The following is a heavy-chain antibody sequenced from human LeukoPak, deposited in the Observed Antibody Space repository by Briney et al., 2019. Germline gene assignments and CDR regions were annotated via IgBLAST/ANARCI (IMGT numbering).Heavy chain of an antibody. J-gene: IGHJ3*02. CDR2: INPSGST. D-gene: IGHD6-13*01. CDR1: GGSFSGYY. CDR3: ARQPGITAAGTGFDI. V-gene: IGHV4-34*01. Sequence: SETLSLTCAVYGGSFSGYYWSWIRQSPGKGLEWVGEINPSGSTNYNPSLKSRLTISVDTSKNQFSLKLSSVTAADTAVYYCARQPGITAAGTGFDIWGQGTMVTVSS.